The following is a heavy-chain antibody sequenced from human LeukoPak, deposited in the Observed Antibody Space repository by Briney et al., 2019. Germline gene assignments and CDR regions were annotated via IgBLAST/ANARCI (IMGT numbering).Heavy chain of an antibody. CDR2: IWYDGSNK. J-gene: IGHJ5*02. CDR3: AKCYDFWSGRNWFDP. V-gene: IGHV3-33*06. CDR1: GFTFSSYG. D-gene: IGHD3-3*01. Sequence: GRSLRLSCAASGFTFSSYGMHWVRQAPGKGLEWVAVIWYDGSNKYYADSVKGRFTISRDNSKNTLYLQMNSLRAEDTAVYYCAKCYDFWSGRNWFDPWGQGTLVTVSS.